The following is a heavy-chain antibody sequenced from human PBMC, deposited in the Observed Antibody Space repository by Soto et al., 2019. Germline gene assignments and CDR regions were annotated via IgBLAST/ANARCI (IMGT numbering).Heavy chain of an antibody. CDR2: IDPSDSYT. J-gene: IGHJ4*02. Sequence: EVQLVQSGAEVKKPGESLRISCKGSGYSFTSYWISWVRQMPGKGLEWMGRIDPSDSYTNYSPSFQGHVTISADKSISTAYLQWSSLKSSDTAMYYCARLQSAAGDNDLTFDYWGQGTVVTVSS. V-gene: IGHV5-10-1*01. CDR1: GYSFTSYW. CDR3: ARLQSAAGDNDLTFDY. D-gene: IGHD6-13*01.